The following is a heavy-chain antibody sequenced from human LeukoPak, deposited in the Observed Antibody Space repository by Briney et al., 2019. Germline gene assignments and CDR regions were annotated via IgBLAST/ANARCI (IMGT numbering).Heavy chain of an antibody. Sequence: ASVKVSCKASGYTFTGYYMHWVRQAHGQGLEWMGRINPNSGGTNYAQKFQGRVTMTRDTSISTAYMELSRLRSDDTAVYYCARLVLAVAGSFDYWGQGTLVTVSS. V-gene: IGHV1-2*06. CDR2: INPNSGGT. J-gene: IGHJ4*02. CDR3: ARLVLAVAGSFDY. D-gene: IGHD6-19*01. CDR1: GYTFTGYY.